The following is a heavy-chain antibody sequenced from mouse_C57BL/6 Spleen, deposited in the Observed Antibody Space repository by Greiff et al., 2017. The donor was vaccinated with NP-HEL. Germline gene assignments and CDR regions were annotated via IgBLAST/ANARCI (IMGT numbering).Heavy chain of an antibody. J-gene: IGHJ3*01. CDR3: ANLITTVVPFAY. V-gene: IGHV5-17*01. Sequence: VQLKESGGGLVKPGGSLKLSCAASGFTFSDYGMHWVRQAPEKGLEWVAYISSGSSTIYYADTVKGRFTISRDNAKNTLFLQMTSLRSEDTAMYYCANLITTVVPFAYWGQGTLVTVSA. CDR1: GFTFSDYG. D-gene: IGHD1-1*01. CDR2: ISSGSSTI.